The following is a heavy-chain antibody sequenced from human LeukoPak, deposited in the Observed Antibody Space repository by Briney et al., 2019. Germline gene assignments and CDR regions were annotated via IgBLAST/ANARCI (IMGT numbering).Heavy chain of an antibody. D-gene: IGHD1-7*01. CDR2: IYTSGST. V-gene: IGHV4-61*02. Sequence: PSETLSLTCTVSGGSISSGSYYWSWIRQPAGKGLEWMGRIYTSGSTNYNPSLKSRVTISVDTSKNQFSLKLSSVTAADTAVYYCARVRTGTTYYYYYMDVWGKGTTVTVSS. CDR3: ARVRTGTTYYYYYMDV. CDR1: GGSISSGSYY. J-gene: IGHJ6*03.